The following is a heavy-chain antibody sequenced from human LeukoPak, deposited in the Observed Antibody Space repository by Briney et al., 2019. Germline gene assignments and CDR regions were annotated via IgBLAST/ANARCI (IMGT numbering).Heavy chain of an antibody. CDR3: ARDLWDAVTTTYFDY. D-gene: IGHD4-17*01. Sequence: GGSLRLSCAASGFTFSSYSMNWVRQAPGKGLEWVSSISSSSYIYYADSVKGRFTISRDNAKNSLYLQMNSLRAEDTAVYYCARDLWDAVTTTYFDYWGQGTLVTVSS. CDR2: ISSSSYI. CDR1: GFTFSSYS. J-gene: IGHJ4*02. V-gene: IGHV3-21*01.